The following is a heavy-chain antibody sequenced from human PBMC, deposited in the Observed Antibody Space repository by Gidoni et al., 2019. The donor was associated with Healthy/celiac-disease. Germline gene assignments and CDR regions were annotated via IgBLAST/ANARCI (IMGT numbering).Heavy chain of an antibody. D-gene: IGHD3-22*01. Sequence: EVQLVETGGGLIQPGGSLRLSCAASGFTVSSNYMSWVRQAPGKGLEWVSVIYSGGSTYYADSVKGRFTISRDNSKNTLYLQMNSLRAEDTAVYYCAGDPGYYYDSSGYYYASHAFDIWGQGTMVTVSS. CDR2: IYSGGST. CDR1: GFTVSSNY. J-gene: IGHJ3*02. CDR3: AGDPGYYYDSSGYYYASHAFDI. V-gene: IGHV3-53*02.